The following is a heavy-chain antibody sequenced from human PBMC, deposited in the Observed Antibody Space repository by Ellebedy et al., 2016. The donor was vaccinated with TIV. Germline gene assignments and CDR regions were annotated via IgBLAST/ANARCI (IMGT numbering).Heavy chain of an antibody. Sequence: GESLKISCAASGFTFSSHDMHWVRQPTGKGLEWVSGITSAGDTYYLGSVKGRFIISRDSAKNSFYLQMNSLRAEDTAVYYCARATSGFDYWGQGALATVSS. CDR3: ARATSGFDY. V-gene: IGHV3-13*01. D-gene: IGHD5-24*01. CDR1: GFTFSSHD. J-gene: IGHJ4*02. CDR2: ITSAGDT.